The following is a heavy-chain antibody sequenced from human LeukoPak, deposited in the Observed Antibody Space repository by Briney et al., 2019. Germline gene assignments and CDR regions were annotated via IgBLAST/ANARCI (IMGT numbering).Heavy chain of an antibody. V-gene: IGHV3-66*01. CDR2: IYSGGNT. J-gene: IGHJ1*01. CDR3: AGSSINILAQH. D-gene: IGHD3-10*01. CDR1: GFIVSNNY. Sequence: GGSLRLSCAASGFIVSNNYMSWVRQAPGKGVEGVSVIYSGGNTYYADSVKGRFAISRDNSKNTLYLQMNNLRAEDTAVYYCAGSSINILAQHWGQGTLVTVSS.